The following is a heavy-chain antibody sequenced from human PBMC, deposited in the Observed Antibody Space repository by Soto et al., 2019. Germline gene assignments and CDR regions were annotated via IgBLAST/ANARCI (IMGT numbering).Heavy chain of an antibody. D-gene: IGHD3-3*01. CDR1: GYTFTSYA. J-gene: IGHJ6*02. V-gene: IGHV1-3*04. CDR3: ARHPLRSLQWVYYGMDV. CDR2: LNTGNDNT. Sequence: ASVKVSCKASGYTFTSYAMHWVRQAPGQRLEWVGWLNTGNDNTKYSPEFQGRVTITRDTTASIAYMELSSLRSEDTAVCYCARHPLRSLQWVYYGMDVWGQGTTVTVSS.